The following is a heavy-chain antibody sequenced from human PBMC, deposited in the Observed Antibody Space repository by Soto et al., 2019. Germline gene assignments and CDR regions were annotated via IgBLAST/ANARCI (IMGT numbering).Heavy chain of an antibody. V-gene: IGHV4-59*01. Sequence: QVQLQESGPGLVKPSETLSLTCTVSGGSISSYYWSWIRQPPGKGLEWIGYIYYSGSTNYNPSLKSRVTISVDTSKNQFSLKLSSVTAADTAVYYCARDRYSGYGWHYYYYGMDVW. J-gene: IGHJ6*01. CDR3: ARDRYSGYGWHYYYYGMDV. CDR1: GGSISSYY. D-gene: IGHD5-12*01. CDR2: IYYSGST.